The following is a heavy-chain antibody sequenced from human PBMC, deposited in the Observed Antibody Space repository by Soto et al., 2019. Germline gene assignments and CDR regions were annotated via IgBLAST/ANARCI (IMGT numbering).Heavy chain of an antibody. CDR1: GYTLTELS. V-gene: IGHV1-24*01. J-gene: IGHJ6*03. CDR3: ATTNLRIAAAGTDYYYYYMDV. CDR2: FDPEDGET. D-gene: IGHD6-13*01. Sequence: ASVKVSCKVSGYTLTELSMHWVRQAPGKGLEWKGGFDPEDGETIYAQKFQGRVTMTEDTSTDTAYMELSSLRSEDTAVYYCATTNLRIAAAGTDYYYYYMDVWGKGTTVTVSS.